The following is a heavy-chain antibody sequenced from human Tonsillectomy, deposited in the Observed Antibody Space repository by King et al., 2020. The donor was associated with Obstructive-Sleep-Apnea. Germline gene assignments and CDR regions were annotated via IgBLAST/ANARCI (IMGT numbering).Heavy chain of an antibody. D-gene: IGHD4-17*01. CDR1: RFTFSSYG. V-gene: IGHV3-30*18. J-gene: IGHJ4*02. Sequence: VQLVESGGGVVQPGRSLRLSCATSRFTFSSYGMHWVRQAPGKGLEWVAVISYDGSNKHYADSVKGRFTISRDNSKNTLYLQMNSLRAEDTTVYYCAKANYGDYALGYWGQGTLVTVPS. CDR2: ISYDGSNK. CDR3: AKANYGDYALGY.